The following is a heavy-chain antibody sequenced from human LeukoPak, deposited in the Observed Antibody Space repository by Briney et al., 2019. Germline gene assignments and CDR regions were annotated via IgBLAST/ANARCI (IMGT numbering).Heavy chain of an antibody. V-gene: IGHV3-7*01. CDR2: IKQDGSEK. J-gene: IGHJ6*03. CDR3: ARGGRAYYYYYYMDV. CDR1: GFTFSSYW. Sequence: GGSLRLSCAASGFTFSSYWMSWVRRAPGKGLEWVANIKQDGSEKYYVDSVKGRFTISRDNAKNSLYLQMNSLRAEDTAVYYCARGGRAYYYYYYMDVWGKGTTVTVSS. D-gene: IGHD1-26*01.